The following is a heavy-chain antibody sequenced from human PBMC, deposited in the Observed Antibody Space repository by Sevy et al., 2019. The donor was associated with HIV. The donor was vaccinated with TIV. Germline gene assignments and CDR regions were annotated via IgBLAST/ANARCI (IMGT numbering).Heavy chain of an antibody. CDR3: ASPXITXTTSXX. D-gene: IGHD1-7*01. CDR2: IXXSGXTI. J-gene: IGHJ4*02. CDR1: XXXXXXYS. V-gene: IGHV3-48*02. Sequence: GGSLRLSCAXSXXXXXXYSMNWVRXAPGKXXEWVSYIXXSGXTIYYADSVKGRFTISRDNAKNSLYLQXNSLRDEDTAVYYCASPXITXTTSXXWGQGTLVTVSS.